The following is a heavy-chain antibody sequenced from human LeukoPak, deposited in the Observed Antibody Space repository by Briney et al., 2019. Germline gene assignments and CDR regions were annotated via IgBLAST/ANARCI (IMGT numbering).Heavy chain of an antibody. CDR2: IYYSGNT. CDR1: GGSISSYY. D-gene: IGHD5-18*01. V-gene: IGHV4-59*01. CDR3: ARGAAGYSYG. Sequence: SETLSLTCTVSGGSISSYYWSWIRQPPGKGLEWIGHIYYSGNTNYNPSLKSRVTISIDTSKNQFSLRLSSVTAADTAVYYCARGAAGYSYGWGQGTLVTVSS. J-gene: IGHJ4*02.